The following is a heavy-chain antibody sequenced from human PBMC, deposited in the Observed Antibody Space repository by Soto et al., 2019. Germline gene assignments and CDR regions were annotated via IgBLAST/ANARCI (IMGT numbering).Heavy chain of an antibody. CDR2: IYHSGST. V-gene: IGHV4-4*02. D-gene: IGHD2-15*01. Sequence: QVQLQESGPGLVKPSGTLSLTCAVSGGSISSSNWWSWVRQPPGKGLEWIGEIYHSGSTNYNPSLKSRVTISVDKSKNQFSLKLSSVTAADTAVYYCARVVVVVVAATPIYYFDYWGQGTLVTVSS. J-gene: IGHJ4*02. CDR1: GGSISSSNW. CDR3: ARVVVVVVAATPIYYFDY.